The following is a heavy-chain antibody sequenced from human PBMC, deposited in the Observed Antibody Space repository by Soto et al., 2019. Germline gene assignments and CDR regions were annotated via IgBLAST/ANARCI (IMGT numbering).Heavy chain of an antibody. J-gene: IGHJ3*02. V-gene: IGHV1-69*01. CDR1: GGTFSSYA. CDR2: IIPIFGTA. CDR3: ARGRFGGVIGQTSLGAFDI. Sequence: QVQLVQSGAEVKKPGSSVKVSCKASGGTFSSYAISWVRQAPGQGLEWMGGIIPIFGTANYAQKFQGRVTITADESQSTAYMELSSLRSEDTAVYYCARGRFGGVIGQTSLGAFDIWGQGTMVTVSS. D-gene: IGHD3-16*02.